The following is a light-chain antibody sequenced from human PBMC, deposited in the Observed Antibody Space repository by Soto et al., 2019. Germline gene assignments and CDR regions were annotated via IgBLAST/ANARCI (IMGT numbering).Light chain of an antibody. Sequence: EVVSTQSPATLSLSPGERATLSCRASQSVSNYLDWFQQKPGQAPRLLIYDASTRATGIPARFSGSGSGTDFTLTISSLEPEDFAVYYCQQRSNWPPITFGQGTRLEIK. CDR3: QQRSNWPPIT. J-gene: IGKJ5*01. V-gene: IGKV3-11*01. CDR2: DAS. CDR1: QSVSNY.